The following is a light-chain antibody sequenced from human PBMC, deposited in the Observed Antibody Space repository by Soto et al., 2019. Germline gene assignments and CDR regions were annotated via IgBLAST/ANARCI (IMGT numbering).Light chain of an antibody. CDR1: STYKF. CDR3: SSYTSTNTLGVV. V-gene: IGLV2-14*03. CDR2: DVT. J-gene: IGLJ2*01. Sequence: QSALTQPASVSGSPGQSITLSCTGISTYKFVSWYQQRPGTAPTLIIYDVTKRPSGVSNRFSGSKSGNTASLTISGLQADDEAVYFCSSYTSTNTLGVVFGGGTKLTVL.